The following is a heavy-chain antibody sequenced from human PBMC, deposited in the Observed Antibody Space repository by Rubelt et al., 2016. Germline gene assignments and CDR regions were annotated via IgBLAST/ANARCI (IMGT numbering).Heavy chain of an antibody. Sequence: QVQLVESGGGVVQPGRSLRLSCAASGFTFSNYDMHWVRQAPGKGLEWVAVTSIDGRITYYADSVKGRFTISRDNSQNTLYLQMNSLRAEDTAVYYCARDLTLDRPDYFDCWGQGTLVTVSS. CDR1: GFTFSNYD. CDR3: ARDLTLDRPDYFDC. CDR2: TSIDGRIT. D-gene: IGHD1-1*01. V-gene: IGHV3-30*04. J-gene: IGHJ4*02.